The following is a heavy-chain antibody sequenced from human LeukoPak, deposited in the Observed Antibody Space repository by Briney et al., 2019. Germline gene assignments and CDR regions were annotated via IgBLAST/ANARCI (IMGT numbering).Heavy chain of an antibody. Sequence: GGSLRLSCAASGFTFSNYAMSWVRQAPGKGLEWVSSLSDNGGSPYYADSVKGRFTISRDNSKNTLYLHMNSLRVEDTAVYYCARDPTPRYCSGGSCYTHYGMDVWGQGTTVTVSS. CDR2: LSDNGGSP. V-gene: IGHV3-23*01. J-gene: IGHJ6*02. D-gene: IGHD2-15*01. CDR1: GFTFSNYA. CDR3: ARDPTPRYCSGGSCYTHYGMDV.